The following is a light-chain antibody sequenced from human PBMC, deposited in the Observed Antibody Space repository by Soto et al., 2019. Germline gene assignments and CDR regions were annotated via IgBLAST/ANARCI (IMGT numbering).Light chain of an antibody. CDR2: DVT. V-gene: IGLV2-11*01. Sequence: QSALTQPRSVSGSPGQSVTISCTGTSSDVAAYNYVSWYQQHPGKVPKLMIYDVTKRPSGVPDRFSGSKSGNTASLTISGLQAEDEADYYCCSYAGSYTFVFGPGTKVTVL. J-gene: IGLJ1*01. CDR3: CSYAGSYTFV. CDR1: SSDVAAYNY.